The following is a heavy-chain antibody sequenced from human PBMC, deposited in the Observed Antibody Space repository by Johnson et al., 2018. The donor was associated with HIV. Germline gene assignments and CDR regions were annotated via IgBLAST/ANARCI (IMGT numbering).Heavy chain of an antibody. CDR3: AKGVDYYDSSPADAFDI. CDR1: GFTFSSYG. J-gene: IGHJ3*02. V-gene: IGHV3-30*02. D-gene: IGHD3-22*01. CDR2: IRYDGSNK. Sequence: QVQLVESGGGVVQPGGSLRLSWAASGFTFSSYGMHWVRQAPGKGLEWVAFIRYDGSNKYYADSVKGRFTISRDNSKNTLYLQMNSLRAEDTAVYYCAKGVDYYDSSPADAFDIWGQGTMVTVSS.